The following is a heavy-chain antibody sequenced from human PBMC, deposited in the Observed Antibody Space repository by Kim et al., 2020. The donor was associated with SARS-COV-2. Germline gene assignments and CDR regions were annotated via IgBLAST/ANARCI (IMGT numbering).Heavy chain of an antibody. Sequence: SETLSLTCTVSGGSISSSNYYWGWIRQPPGKGLEWIGTIHYSGNTYYNPSLKSRLTMSVDTSKNQFSLRLTSVTAADTAVYYCATRTSETSFDYWGQGPLVTVPA. CDR2: IHYSGNT. V-gene: IGHV4-39*01. CDR3: ATRTSETSFDY. CDR1: GGSISSSNYY. D-gene: IGHD3-3*01. J-gene: IGHJ4*02.